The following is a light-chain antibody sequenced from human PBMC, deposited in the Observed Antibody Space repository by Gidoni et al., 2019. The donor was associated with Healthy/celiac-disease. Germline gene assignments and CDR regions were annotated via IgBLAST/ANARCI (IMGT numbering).Light chain of an antibody. CDR2: SSN. J-gene: IGLJ2*01. CDR1: SSNIGSNT. CDR3: AAWDDSLNAVV. V-gene: IGLV1-44*01. Sequence: QSVLTQPPSASGTPGQRVTISCSGSSSNIGSNTVNWYQQLPGTAPKLLIYSSNQRPSGVLDRFSGSKSGTSASLAISGLQSEDEADYYCAAWDDSLNAVVFGGGTKLTVL.